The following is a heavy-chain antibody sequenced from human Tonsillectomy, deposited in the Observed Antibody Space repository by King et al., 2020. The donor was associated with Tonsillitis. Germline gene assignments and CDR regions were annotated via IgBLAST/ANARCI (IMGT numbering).Heavy chain of an antibody. Sequence: VQLVESGGGLVQPGGSLRLSCVASGFKFSFYLISLVRHAPGRGLEMVASIKEEGSVKNYVDSVKGRLTISRDNAKNSLYLQMNSLRAEDTALYYCATVIGTYWGQGTLVNVSS. J-gene: IGHJ4*02. CDR2: IKEEGSVK. CDR3: ATVIGTY. D-gene: IGHD2/OR15-2a*01. V-gene: IGHV3-7*03. CDR1: GFKFSFYL.